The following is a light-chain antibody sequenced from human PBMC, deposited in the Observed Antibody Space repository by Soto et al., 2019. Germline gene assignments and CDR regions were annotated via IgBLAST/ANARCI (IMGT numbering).Light chain of an antibody. CDR1: QSVSTN. V-gene: IGKV3-15*01. CDR2: GAS. J-gene: IGKJ2*01. Sequence: ETVMTQSPATLSKSPGERVTLSCRASQSVSTNVAWYQQKPGQAPRLLIYGASTRATGIPPRFSGSGYATEFTLTISSLQTEDFAVYYCQQYNYRPPYTFGQGTKLEMK. CDR3: QQYNYRPPYT.